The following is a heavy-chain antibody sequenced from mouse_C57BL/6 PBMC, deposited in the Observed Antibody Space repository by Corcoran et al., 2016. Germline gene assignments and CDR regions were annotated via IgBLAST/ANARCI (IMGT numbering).Heavy chain of an antibody. D-gene: IGHD1-1*01. Sequence: QIQLVQSGPELKKPGETVKISCKASGYTFTTYGMSWVKQAPGKGLKWMGWINTYSGVPTYADDFKGRFAFSLETSASTAYLQINNLKNDDTATYFCARWITTVVAPRWYFDVWGTGTTVTVSS. CDR2: INTYSGVP. J-gene: IGHJ1*03. CDR1: GYTFTTYG. CDR3: ARWITTVVAPRWYFDV. V-gene: IGHV9-3*01.